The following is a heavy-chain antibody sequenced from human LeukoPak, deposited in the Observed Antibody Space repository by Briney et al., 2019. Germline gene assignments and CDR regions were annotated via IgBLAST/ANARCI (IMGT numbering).Heavy chain of an antibody. J-gene: IGHJ6*03. V-gene: IGHV4-34*01. CDR1: GGSFSGYY. CDR2: TNHSGST. CDR3: ATQSPDYYYMDV. Sequence: SETLSLTCAVSGGSFSGYYWSWVRQPPRKGLEWIGETNHSGSTNYNPSLQSRVTISVDTSKHQFSLKLSSVTATDTAVYYCATQSPDYYYMDVWGKGTTVTVPS.